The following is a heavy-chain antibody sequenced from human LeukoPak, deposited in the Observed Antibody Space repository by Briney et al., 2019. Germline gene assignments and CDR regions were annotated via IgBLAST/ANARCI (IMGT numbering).Heavy chain of an antibody. D-gene: IGHD3-16*02. CDR1: GYNFATYW. J-gene: IGHJ4*02. V-gene: IGHV5-51*01. CDR2: IYPGDSDT. Sequence: GESLKISCKGSGYNFATYWISWVRQMPGKGLEWMGIIYPGDSDTRYSPSFQGQVTISADKSISTAYLQWSSLKASDTAMYYCARLSSFYCFDYWGQGTLVTVSS. CDR3: ARLSSFYCFDY.